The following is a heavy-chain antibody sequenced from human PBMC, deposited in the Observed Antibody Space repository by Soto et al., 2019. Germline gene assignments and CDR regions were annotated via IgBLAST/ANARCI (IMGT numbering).Heavy chain of an antibody. CDR3: ASIRGVFGY. CDR1: GFSLSDLF. J-gene: IGHJ4*02. D-gene: IGHD3-10*01. V-gene: IGHV3-72*01. Sequence: EVQLVEYGGDLVQPGGSLRLSCAASGFSLSDLFIDWVRQAPGKGLEWVGRTKDKAYSYTTEYAASMKGRFTISRDESRNSLYLQMSSLKTEDTAVYYCASIRGVFGYWGQGTLVTVSS. CDR2: TKDKAYSYTT.